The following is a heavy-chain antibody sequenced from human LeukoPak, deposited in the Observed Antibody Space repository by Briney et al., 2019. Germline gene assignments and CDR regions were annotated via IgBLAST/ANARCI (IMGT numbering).Heavy chain of an antibody. CDR2: IYYSGST. J-gene: IGHJ6*02. D-gene: IGHD6-19*01. V-gene: IGHV4-59*01. CDR3: ARGISGGWPGYYYYGMDV. Sequence: PSETLSLTCTVSGGSISSYYWSWIRQPPGKGLEWIGYIYYSGSTNYNPSLKSRVTISVDTSKNQFSLKLSSVTAADTAVYYCARGISGGWPGYYYYGMDVWGQGTTVTVSS. CDR1: GGSISSYY.